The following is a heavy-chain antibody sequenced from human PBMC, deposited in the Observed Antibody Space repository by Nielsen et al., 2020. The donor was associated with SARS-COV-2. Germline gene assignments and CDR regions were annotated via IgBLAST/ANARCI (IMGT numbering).Heavy chain of an antibody. J-gene: IGHJ4*02. V-gene: IGHV1-18*01. Sequence: ASVKVSCKASGYTFTSYGVSWVRQAPGQGLEWVGLISAYNGDTKYAQKFRGRVTMTADTSARTAYMELRRLRFDDTAVYYCVRHLRGYIDYWGQGTLVTVSS. CDR1: GYTFTSYG. CDR2: ISAYNGDT. CDR3: VRHLRGYIDY.